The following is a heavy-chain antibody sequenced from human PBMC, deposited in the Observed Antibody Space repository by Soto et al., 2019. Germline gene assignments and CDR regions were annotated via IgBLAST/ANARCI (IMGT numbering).Heavy chain of an antibody. CDR2: MHYTGFS. J-gene: IGHJ5*02. D-gene: IGHD3-10*01. CDR1: GDSVISHY. V-gene: IGHV4-59*02. CDR3: AKYESRDLILWFGTGAVQGFDP. Sequence: SETLSLTSSFSGDSVISHYLTWIRQSTEKGLEWIGYMHYTGFSHYNPSLKSRLTISVDRSKNQFTLQLTSVTVEDTAVYYCAKYESRDLILWFGTGAVQGFDPWGQGTLVTVSS.